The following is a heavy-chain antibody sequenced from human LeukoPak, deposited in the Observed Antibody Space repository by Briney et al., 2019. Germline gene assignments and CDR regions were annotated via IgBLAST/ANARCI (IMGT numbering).Heavy chain of an antibody. J-gene: IGHJ6*02. D-gene: IGHD6-19*01. V-gene: IGHV3-30-3*01. CDR2: ISYDGSNK. CDR1: GFTFSSYA. Sequence: PGGSLRLSCAASGFTFSSYAMHWVRQAPGKGLEWVAVISYDGSNKYYADSVKGRFTISRDNSKNTLYLQMNSLRAEDTAVYYCARGVAARQQWLVSHYNYYYYGMDVWGQGTTVTVSS. CDR3: ARGVAARQQWLVSHYNYYYYGMDV.